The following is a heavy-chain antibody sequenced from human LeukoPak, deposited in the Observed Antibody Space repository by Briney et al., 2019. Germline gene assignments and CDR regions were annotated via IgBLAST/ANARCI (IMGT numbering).Heavy chain of an antibody. CDR2: ISSSGSTI. V-gene: IGHV3-11*01. CDR3: ARDIGVEQWLVTQRSYWYFDL. D-gene: IGHD6-19*01. CDR1: GFTFSDYY. J-gene: IGHJ2*01. Sequence: PGGSLRLPCAASGFTFSDYYMSWIRQAPGKGLEWVSYISSSGSTIYYADSVKGRFTISRDNAKNSLYLQMNSLRAEDTAVYYCARDIGVEQWLVTQRSYWYFDLWGRGTLVTVSS.